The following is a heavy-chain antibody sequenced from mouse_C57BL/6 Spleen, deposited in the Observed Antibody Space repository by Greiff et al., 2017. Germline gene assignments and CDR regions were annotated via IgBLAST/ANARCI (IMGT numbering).Heavy chain of an antibody. Sequence: QVQLQQPGAELVRPGSSVKLSCKASGYTFTSYWMHWVKQRPIQGLEWIGNIDPSDSETHYNQKFKDKATLTVDKSSSTAYMQLSSLTSEDSAVYYGERHGIYYGYDGGWFAYWGQGTLVTVSA. CDR2: IDPSDSET. CDR3: ERHGIYYGYDGGWFAY. V-gene: IGHV1-52*01. J-gene: IGHJ3*01. CDR1: GYTFTSYW. D-gene: IGHD2-2*01.